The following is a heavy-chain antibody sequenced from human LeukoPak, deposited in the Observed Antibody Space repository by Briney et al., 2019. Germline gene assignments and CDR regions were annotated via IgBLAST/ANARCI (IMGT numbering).Heavy chain of an antibody. CDR2: ISAYNGNT. CDR3: ARHGAVAGFYYYYDMDV. V-gene: IGHV1-18*01. D-gene: IGHD6-19*01. J-gene: IGHJ6*03. Sequence: ASVKVSCTASGYTFTSYGISWVRQAPGQGLEWMGWISAYNGNTNYAQKLQGRVTMTTDTSTSTAYMELRSLRADDTAVYYCARHGAVAGFYYYYDMDVWGKGTTVTVSS. CDR1: GYTFTSYG.